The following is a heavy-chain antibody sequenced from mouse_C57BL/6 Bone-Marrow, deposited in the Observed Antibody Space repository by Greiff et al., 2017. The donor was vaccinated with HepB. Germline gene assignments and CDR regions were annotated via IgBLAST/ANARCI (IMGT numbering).Heavy chain of an antibody. J-gene: IGHJ1*03. CDR1: GYSITSGYY. Sequence: DVKLQESGPGLVKPSQSLSLTCSVTGYSITSGYYWNWIRQFPGNKLEWMGYISYDGSNNYNPSLKNRISITRDPSKNQFFLKLNSVTTEDTATYYCANLNYYGSSYWYFDVWGTGTTVTVSS. CDR3: ANLNYYGSSYWYFDV. D-gene: IGHD1-1*01. CDR2: ISYDGSN. V-gene: IGHV3-6*01.